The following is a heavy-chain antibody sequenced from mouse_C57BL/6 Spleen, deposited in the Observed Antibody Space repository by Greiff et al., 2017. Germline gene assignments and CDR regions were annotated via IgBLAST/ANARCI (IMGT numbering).Heavy chain of an antibody. CDR1: GFTFSDYG. CDR3: ARLGDYVAY. Sequence: EVKLVESGGGLVKPGGSLKLSCAASGFTFSDYGMHWVRQAPEKGLEWVAYISSGSSTIYYADTVKGRFTISRNNAKNTLFLQMTSLRSEDTAVYYCARLGDYVAYWGQGTLVTVSA. V-gene: IGHV5-17*01. D-gene: IGHD2-4*01. CDR2: ISSGSSTI. J-gene: IGHJ3*01.